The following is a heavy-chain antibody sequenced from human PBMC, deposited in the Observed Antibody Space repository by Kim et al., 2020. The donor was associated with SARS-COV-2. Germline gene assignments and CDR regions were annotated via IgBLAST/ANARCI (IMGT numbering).Heavy chain of an antibody. D-gene: IGHD5-18*01. CDR2: ISDYNSNT. CDR3: ARDAGYSFGIHYYYYVDV. CDR1: GYTFTSHG. J-gene: IGHJ6*03. Sequence: ASVKVSCKASGYTFTSHGISWVRQAPGQGLEWMGYISDYNSNTIYAQKFQGRLTMTTDTSTSTVYMELRSLRSNDTAVYYCARDAGYSFGIHYYYYVDVWGKGTTVTVSS. V-gene: IGHV1-18*01.